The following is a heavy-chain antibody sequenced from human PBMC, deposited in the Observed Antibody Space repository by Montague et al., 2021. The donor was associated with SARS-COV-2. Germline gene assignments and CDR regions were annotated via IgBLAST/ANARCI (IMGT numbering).Heavy chain of an antibody. V-gene: IGHV6-1*01. Sequence: CAISGDSVSSNSATWHWIRQSPSRGLEWLGRTYYRSRWSNDYAVSVRSRIIINPDTSTNQFSLQLSSVTPDDTAVYFCARERWAVGVSFDYWGQGTLVTVSS. CDR3: ARERWAVGVSFDY. D-gene: IGHD1-26*01. CDR1: GDSVSSNSAT. CDR2: TYYRSRWSN. J-gene: IGHJ4*02.